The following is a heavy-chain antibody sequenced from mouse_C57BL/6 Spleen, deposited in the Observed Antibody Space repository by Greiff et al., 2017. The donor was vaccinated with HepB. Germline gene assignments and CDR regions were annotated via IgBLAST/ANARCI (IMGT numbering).Heavy chain of an antibody. Sequence: VMLVESGAELVRPGTSVKVSCKASGYAFTNYLIEWVKQRPGQGLEWIGVINPGSGGTNYNEKFKGKATLTADKSSSTAYMQLSSLTSEDSAVYFCARRITTVVGGYFDVWGTGTTVTVSS. V-gene: IGHV1-54*01. CDR3: ARRITTVVGGYFDV. J-gene: IGHJ1*03. D-gene: IGHD1-1*01. CDR1: GYAFTNYL. CDR2: INPGSGGT.